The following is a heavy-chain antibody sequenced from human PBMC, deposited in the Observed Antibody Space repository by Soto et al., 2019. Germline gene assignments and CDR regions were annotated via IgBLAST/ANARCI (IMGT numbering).Heavy chain of an antibody. CDR2: ISAYNGNT. J-gene: IGHJ3*02. Sequence: ASVKVSCKASGYNFTSYGISWVRQAPGQGLEWMGWISAYNGNTNYAQKLQGRVTMTTDTSTSTAYMELRSLRSDDTAVYYCAREWGAQAFVSYGDEAFDIWGQGTMVTVSS. CDR1: GYNFTSYG. CDR3: AREWGAQAFVSYGDEAFDI. V-gene: IGHV1-18*01. D-gene: IGHD3-16*01.